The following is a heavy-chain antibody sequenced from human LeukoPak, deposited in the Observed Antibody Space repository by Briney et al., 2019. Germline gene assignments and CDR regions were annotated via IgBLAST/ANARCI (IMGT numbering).Heavy chain of an antibody. Sequence: GGSLRLSCAASGFTFSSYSMNWVRQAPGKGLEWVSSISSSSSYIYHADSVKGRFTIPRDNAKNSLYLQMNSLRAEDTAVYYCATLDGDYEIPWDYYYGMDVWGQGTTVTVSS. CDR1: GFTFSSYS. CDR2: ISSSSSYI. J-gene: IGHJ6*02. V-gene: IGHV3-21*01. D-gene: IGHD4-17*01. CDR3: ATLDGDYEIPWDYYYGMDV.